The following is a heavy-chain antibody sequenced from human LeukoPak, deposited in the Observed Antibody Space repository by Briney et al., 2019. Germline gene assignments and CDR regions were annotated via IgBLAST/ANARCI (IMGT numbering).Heavy chain of an antibody. Sequence: ASVKVSCKASGYTFSTSGINWVRQAPGQGLEWMGWIGGSNDNTNYAQKFQERVTMTTDTPTTTAYMELRSLRSDDTAVYYCARGGSGTYLYSTFDPWGQGTLVTVSP. J-gene: IGHJ5*02. V-gene: IGHV1-18*04. CDR3: ARGGSGTYLYSTFDP. CDR2: IGGSNDNT. CDR1: GYTFSTSG. D-gene: IGHD3-10*01.